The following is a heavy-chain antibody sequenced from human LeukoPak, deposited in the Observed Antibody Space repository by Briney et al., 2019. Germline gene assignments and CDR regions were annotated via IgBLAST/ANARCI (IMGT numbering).Heavy chain of an antibody. CDR3: ARDPGSAAAGGYYYGMDV. D-gene: IGHD2-2*01. V-gene: IGHV1-2*02. Sequence: ASVKVSCKASGYTFTGYYMHWVRQAPGQGLEWMGGINPNSGGTNYAQKFQGRVTMTRDTSISTAYMELSRLRSDDTAVYYCARDPGSAAAGGYYYGMDVWGQGTTVTVSS. CDR1: GYTFTGYY. J-gene: IGHJ6*02. CDR2: INPNSGGT.